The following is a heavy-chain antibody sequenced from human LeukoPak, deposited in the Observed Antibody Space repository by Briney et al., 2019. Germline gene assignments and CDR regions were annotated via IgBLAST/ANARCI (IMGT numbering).Heavy chain of an antibody. CDR3: ARGGCSSTSCYGAPDY. CDR2: INHSGST. CDR1: GGSFSGYY. J-gene: IGHJ4*02. D-gene: IGHD2-2*01. V-gene: IGHV4-34*01. Sequence: PSETLSLTCAVYGGSFSGYYWSWIRQPPGKGLXXXXXINHSGSTNYNPSLKSRVTISVDTSKNQFSLKLSSVTAADTAVYYCARGGCSSTSCYGAPDYWGQGTLVTVSS.